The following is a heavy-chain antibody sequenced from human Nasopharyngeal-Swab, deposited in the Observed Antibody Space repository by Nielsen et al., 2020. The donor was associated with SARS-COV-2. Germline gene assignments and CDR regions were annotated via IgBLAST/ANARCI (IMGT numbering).Heavy chain of an antibody. D-gene: IGHD4-17*01. Sequence: GSLRLSCVVSGASISSRNNYWGWIRQSPGKGLEWIGNIFSSGSTYNPSLKIRVTMSVDTSKNQFSLKLTSVTAADTAVYYCARDESGDYLGLPFDHWGRGTLVTVSS. CDR3: ARDESGDYLGLPFDH. CDR1: GASISSRNNY. J-gene: IGHJ4*02. V-gene: IGHV4-39*07. CDR2: IFSSGST.